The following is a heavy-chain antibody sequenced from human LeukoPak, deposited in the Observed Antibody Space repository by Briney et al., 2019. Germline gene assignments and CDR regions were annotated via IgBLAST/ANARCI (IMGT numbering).Heavy chain of an antibody. V-gene: IGHV4-34*01. J-gene: IGHJ5*02. D-gene: IGHD3-3*01. CDR1: GGSFSGYY. CDR3: ARTPWSGYLPPYNWFDR. Sequence: PSETLSLTCAVYGGSFSGYYWSWIRQPPGKGLEWIGEINHSGSTNYNPSLKSRVTISVDTSKNQFSLKLSSVTAADTAVYYCARTPWSGYLPPYNWFDRWGQGTLVTVCS. CDR2: INHSGST.